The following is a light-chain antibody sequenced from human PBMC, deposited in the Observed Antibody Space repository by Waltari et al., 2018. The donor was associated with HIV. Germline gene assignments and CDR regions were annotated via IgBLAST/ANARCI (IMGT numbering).Light chain of an antibody. Sequence: QSVLTQPPPVSAAPGQTVSIPCSGSSSIISSNYLSWYQQRPGTVPKVLIYDSNKRASGIPDRFSGSKSDTSATLGITGLQTGDEADYYCGTWDATLNTYVFGSGTKVTVL. J-gene: IGLJ1*01. V-gene: IGLV1-51*01. CDR1: SSIISSNY. CDR2: DSN. CDR3: GTWDATLNTYV.